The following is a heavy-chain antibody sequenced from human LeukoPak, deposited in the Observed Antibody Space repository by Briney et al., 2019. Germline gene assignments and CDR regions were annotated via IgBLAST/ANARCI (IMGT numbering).Heavy chain of an antibody. CDR3: VKWVNNWFDP. Sequence: SATLSLTCTVSGGSISGDYWSWIRQPPGKELEWIGYIYNSGSTKYNPSLKSRVSISVDTSNNQFFLTLRSVTAADTALYYCVKWVNNWFDPWGRGILVTVSS. V-gene: IGHV4-59*08. CDR1: GGSISGDY. J-gene: IGHJ5*02. D-gene: IGHD1-26*01. CDR2: IYNSGST.